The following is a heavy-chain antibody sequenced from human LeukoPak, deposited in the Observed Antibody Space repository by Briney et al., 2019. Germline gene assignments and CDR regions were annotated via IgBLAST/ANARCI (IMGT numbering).Heavy chain of an antibody. J-gene: IGHJ4*02. Sequence: GGSLTLSCVGSVFSYSRYWMHCVRQAPEKGLEWVSSIKYDGSATTFADSVKGRFSIPTDSAKNTAYLQMNSLRVEDTAIYYCAMDINGDLFHVWGQGTLVTVSS. CDR1: VFSYSRYW. V-gene: IGHV3-74*01. CDR2: IKYDGSAT. CDR3: AMDINGDLFHV. D-gene: IGHD2-2*03.